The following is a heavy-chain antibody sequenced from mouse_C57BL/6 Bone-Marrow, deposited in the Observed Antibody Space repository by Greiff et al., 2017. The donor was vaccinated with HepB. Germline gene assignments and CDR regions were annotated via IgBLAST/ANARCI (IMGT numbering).Heavy chain of an antibody. J-gene: IGHJ2*01. Sequence: QVQLQQPGAELVKPGASVKLSCKASGYTFTSYWMHWVKQRPGQGLEWIGMIHPNSGSTNYNEKFKSKATLTVDKSSSTAYMQLSSLTSEDSEVYYCARNPVLLSYYFDYWGQGTTLTVSS. D-gene: IGHD2-1*01. CDR3: ARNPVLLSYYFDY. CDR2: IHPNSGST. V-gene: IGHV1-64*01. CDR1: GYTFTSYW.